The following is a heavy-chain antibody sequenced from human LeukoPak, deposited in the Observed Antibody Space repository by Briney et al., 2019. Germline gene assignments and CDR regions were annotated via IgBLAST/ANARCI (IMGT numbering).Heavy chain of an antibody. CDR2: ISSSSSYI. CDR1: GFTFSTYD. D-gene: IGHD6-19*01. Sequence: GGSLRLSCAASGFTFSTYDMHWVRQATGKGLEWVSSISSSSSYIYYADSVKGRFTISRDNAKNSLYLQMNSLRAEDTAVYYCARPRGSGWFYYFDYWGQGTLVTVSS. V-gene: IGHV3-21*01. CDR3: ARPRGSGWFYYFDY. J-gene: IGHJ4*02.